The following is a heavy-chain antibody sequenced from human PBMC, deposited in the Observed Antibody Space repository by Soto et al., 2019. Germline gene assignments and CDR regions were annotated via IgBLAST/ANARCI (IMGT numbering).Heavy chain of an antibody. CDR3: ASPGSDY. J-gene: IGHJ4*02. Sequence: GGSLRLSCAASGFTFSSYAMHWVRQAPGKGLEWVAVISYDGSNKYYADSVKGRFTISRDNAKNTLYLQMNSLRAEDTAVYYCASPGSDYWGQGTLVTVSS. V-gene: IGHV3-30-3*01. CDR1: GFTFSSYA. CDR2: ISYDGSNK.